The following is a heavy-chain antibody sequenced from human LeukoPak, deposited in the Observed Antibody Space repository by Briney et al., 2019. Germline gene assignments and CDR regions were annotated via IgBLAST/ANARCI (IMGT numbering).Heavy chain of an antibody. J-gene: IGHJ4*02. CDR2: IYSGGST. CDR1: GFTVSSNY. V-gene: IGHV3-53*05. Sequence: PGGSLRLSCAASGFTVSSNYMSWVRQAPGKGLEWVSVIYSGGSTYYADSVKGRFTISRDNSKNTLYLQMNSLRAEDTAVYYCAKPGIAAAGMSSSFDYWGQGTLVTVSS. CDR3: AKPGIAAAGMSSSFDY. D-gene: IGHD6-13*01.